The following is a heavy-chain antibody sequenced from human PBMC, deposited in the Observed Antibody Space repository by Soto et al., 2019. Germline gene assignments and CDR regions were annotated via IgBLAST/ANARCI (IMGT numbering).Heavy chain of an antibody. CDR3: ADAPGIAVAGTLVY. CDR2: IIPILGIA. D-gene: IGHD6-19*01. J-gene: IGHJ4*02. Sequence: SVKVSCKASGGTFSSYTISWVRQAPGQGLEWMGRIIPILGIANYAQKFQGRVTITADKSTSTAYMELSSLRSEDTAVYYCADAPGIAVAGTLVYWGQGTLVTVSS. V-gene: IGHV1-69*02. CDR1: GGTFSSYT.